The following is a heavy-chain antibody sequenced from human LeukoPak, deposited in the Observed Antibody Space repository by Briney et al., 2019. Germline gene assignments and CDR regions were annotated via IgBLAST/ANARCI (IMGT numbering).Heavy chain of an antibody. CDR2: IYYSGST. D-gene: IGHD4-23*01. CDR3: ARRAGVTRTSHYFDY. CDR1: GGSISSYY. V-gene: IGHV4-59*01. J-gene: IGHJ4*02. Sequence: PSETLSLTCTVSGGSISSYYWSWLRQPPGKGLEWIGYIYYSGSTNYNPSLKSRVTISVDTSKNQFSLKLSSVTAADTAVYYCARRAGVTRTSHYFDYWGQGTLVTVSS.